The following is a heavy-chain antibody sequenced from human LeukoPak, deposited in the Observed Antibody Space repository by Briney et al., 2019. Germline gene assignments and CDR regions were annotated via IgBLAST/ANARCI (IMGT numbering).Heavy chain of an antibody. CDR1: GFSFSDYY. D-gene: IGHD3-3*01. CDR3: ARPYYDFWSGPSRYYMDV. J-gene: IGHJ6*03. Sequence: PGGSLTLSCAASGFSFSDYYMTWIRQAPGKGLEWFSYISSSGSMIFYADAVKGRFTISRDNARNSLYLQMNSLRAEDTAVYYCARPYYDFWSGPSRYYMDVWGKGTTATVSS. V-gene: IGHV3-11*01. CDR2: ISSSGSMI.